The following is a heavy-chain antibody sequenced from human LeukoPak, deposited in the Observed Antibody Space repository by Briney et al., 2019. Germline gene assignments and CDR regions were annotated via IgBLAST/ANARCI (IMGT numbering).Heavy chain of an antibody. CDR1: GGSFSGYY. Sequence: SSETLSLTCAVYGGSFSGYYWSWIRQPPGKGLEWIGEINHSGSTNYNPSLKSRVTISVDTSKNQFSLKLSSVTAADTAVYYCATASWLVGFDYWGQGTLVTVSS. CDR2: INHSGST. D-gene: IGHD6-19*01. J-gene: IGHJ4*02. CDR3: ATASWLVGFDY. V-gene: IGHV4-34*01.